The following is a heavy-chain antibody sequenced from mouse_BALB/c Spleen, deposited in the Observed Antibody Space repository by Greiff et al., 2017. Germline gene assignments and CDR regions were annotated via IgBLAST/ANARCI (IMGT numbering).Heavy chain of an antibody. CDR3: ARRLLRDYAMDD. D-gene: IGHD1-1*01. CDR2: ISSGGST. Sequence: EVKLVESGGGLVKPGGSLKLSCAASGFTFSSYAMSWVRQTPEKRLEWVASISSGGSTYYPDSVKGRFTISRDNARNILYLQMSSLRSEDTAMYYCARRLLRDYAMDDWGQGTSVTVSS. V-gene: IGHV5-6-5*01. CDR1: GFTFSSYA. J-gene: IGHJ4*01.